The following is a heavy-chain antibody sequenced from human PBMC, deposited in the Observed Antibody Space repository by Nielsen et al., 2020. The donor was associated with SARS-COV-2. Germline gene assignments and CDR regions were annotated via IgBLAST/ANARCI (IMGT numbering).Heavy chain of an antibody. J-gene: IGHJ4*02. Sequence: GGSLRLSCVASGFTFSTYWMTWVRQTSGKGLEWVSSISGSGDRTDYADSVKGRVIISRDNSKNTLHLQMNSLRAEDTALYFCAKDFHGSVADFFGNWGQGTLVTVSS. CDR1: GFTFSTYW. V-gene: IGHV3-23*01. D-gene: IGHD2-2*03. CDR3: AKDFHGSVADFFGN. CDR2: ISGSGDRT.